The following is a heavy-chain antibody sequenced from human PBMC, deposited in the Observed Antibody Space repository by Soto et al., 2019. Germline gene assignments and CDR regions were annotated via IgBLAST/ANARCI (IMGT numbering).Heavy chain of an antibody. CDR3: AREGGQQLRGLDY. CDR1: GVTFSSYG. J-gene: IGHJ4*02. V-gene: IGHV3-33*01. CDR2: IWYDGSNK. Sequence: GGSLRLSCTASGVTFSSYGMHWSRQAPGKGLEWVAVIWYDGSNKYYAYSENGRFTISRDKYKNMLFLQMNSLRADDTALYYFAREGGQQLRGLDYWGQGTLVTVSS. D-gene: IGHD6-13*01.